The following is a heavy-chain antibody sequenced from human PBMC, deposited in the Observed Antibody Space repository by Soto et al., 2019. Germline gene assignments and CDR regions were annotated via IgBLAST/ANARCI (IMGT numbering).Heavy chain of an antibody. D-gene: IGHD3-10*01. Sequence: SEALSLTCAVYGGSFSGYYWSWIRQPPGKGLEWIGEINHSGSTNYNPSLKSRVTISVDTSKNQFSLKLSSVTAADTAVYYCARGRGYYYGSGVALGYYYYGMDVWGQGTTVTVSS. J-gene: IGHJ6*02. CDR3: ARGRGYYYGSGVALGYYYYGMDV. CDR2: INHSGST. CDR1: GGSFSGYY. V-gene: IGHV4-34*01.